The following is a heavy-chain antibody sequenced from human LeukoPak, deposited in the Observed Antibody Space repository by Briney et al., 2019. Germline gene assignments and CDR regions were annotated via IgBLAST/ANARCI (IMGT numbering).Heavy chain of an antibody. D-gene: IGHD3-22*01. J-gene: IGHJ1*01. V-gene: IGHV4-59*01. CDR1: GGSISSYY. Sequence: PSETLSLTCTVSGGSISSYYWSWIRQPPGKGLEWIGYIYYSGSTNYNPSLKSRVTISVDTSKNQFSLKLSSVTAADTAVYYCARASESSGYYRYFQHWGQGTLVTVSS. CDR3: ARASESSGYYRYFQH. CDR2: IYYSGST.